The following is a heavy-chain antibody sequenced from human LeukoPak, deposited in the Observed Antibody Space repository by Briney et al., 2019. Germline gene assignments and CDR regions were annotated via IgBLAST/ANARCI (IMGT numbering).Heavy chain of an antibody. CDR3: ARDPASSFDY. CDR2: IWYDGSKR. D-gene: IGHD2-15*01. CDR1: GFTFSSHG. V-gene: IGHV3-33*01. Sequence: GGSLRLSCAASGFTFSSHGMHWVRQAPGKGLEWVAVIWYDGSKRYYADSVKGRFTISRDDSKNTLYLQMNSLRDEDTAVYYCARDPASSFDYWGQATLVTVSS. J-gene: IGHJ4*02.